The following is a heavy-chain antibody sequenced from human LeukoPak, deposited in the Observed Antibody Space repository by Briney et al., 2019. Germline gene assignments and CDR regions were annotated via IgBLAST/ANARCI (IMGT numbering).Heavy chain of an antibody. V-gene: IGHV3-23*01. CDR1: GFTFSSYA. Sequence: GGSLRLSCAASGFTFSSYAMYWVRQAPEKGLEWVSGISGSGGSTYYADSEKGRFTISRDNSKNTLYLQMNSLRAEDTAVYYCAKDRGYTSSSASVYDYWGQGTLVTVSS. D-gene: IGHD6-6*01. J-gene: IGHJ4*02. CDR3: AKDRGYTSSSASVYDY. CDR2: ISGSGGST.